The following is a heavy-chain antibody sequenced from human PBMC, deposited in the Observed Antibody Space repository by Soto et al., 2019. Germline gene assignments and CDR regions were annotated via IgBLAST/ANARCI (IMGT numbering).Heavy chain of an antibody. CDR3: ARPHYDSNTFYSFFDY. CDR1: GESFSGYY. D-gene: IGHD3-22*01. V-gene: IGHV4-34*12. Sequence: ETLSLTCDVSGESFSGYYWSWIRQPPGKGLEWIGQIFHGGGTNYSPSLKSRVTISVDTSKNQFSLELTSVTPADTAVYYCARPHYDSNTFYSFFDYWGQGTLVTVSS. CDR2: IFHGGGT. J-gene: IGHJ4*02.